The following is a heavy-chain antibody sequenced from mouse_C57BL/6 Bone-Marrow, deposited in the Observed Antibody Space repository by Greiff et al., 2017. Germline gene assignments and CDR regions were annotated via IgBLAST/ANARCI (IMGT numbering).Heavy chain of an antibody. Sequence: EVKLQESGPELVKPGASVKIPCKASGYTFTDYNMDWVKQSHGKSLEWIGDINPNNGGTIYNQKFKGKATLTVDKSSSTAYMELRSLTSEDTAVYYCARKGVLHYGSSYYFYYWGQGTTLTVSS. D-gene: IGHD1-1*01. J-gene: IGHJ2*01. CDR1: GYTFTDYN. CDR3: ARKGVLHYGSSYYFYY. V-gene: IGHV1-18*01. CDR2: INPNNGGT.